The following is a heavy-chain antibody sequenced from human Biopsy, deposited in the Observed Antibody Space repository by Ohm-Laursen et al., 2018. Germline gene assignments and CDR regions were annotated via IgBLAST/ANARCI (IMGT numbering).Heavy chain of an antibody. CDR2: IIGIFRTA. V-gene: IGHV1-69*13. Sequence: SVKVSCKASGGTFSSSAITWVRQAPGQGLEWMGGIIGIFRTAHYAQKFQGRVTITADDFMGTAYMELSSLRSEDTAVYYCARGGGYNWNNGWFDPWGQGTLVTVSS. J-gene: IGHJ5*02. D-gene: IGHD1/OR15-1a*01. CDR1: GGTFSSSA. CDR3: ARGGGYNWNNGWFDP.